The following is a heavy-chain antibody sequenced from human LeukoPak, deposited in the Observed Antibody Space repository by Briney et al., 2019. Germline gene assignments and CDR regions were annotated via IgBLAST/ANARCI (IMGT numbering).Heavy chain of an antibody. D-gene: IGHD3-22*01. V-gene: IGHV4-59*12. J-gene: IGHJ4*02. CDR3: ARGTYYYDSSGVNFDY. Sequence: SETLSLTCTVSGDSISSYYWNWVRQPPGKGLEWIGYIYYSGSTYYNPSLKSRVTISVDTSKNQFSLKLSSVTAADTAVYYCARGTYYYDSSGVNFDYWGQGTLVTVSS. CDR1: GDSISSYY. CDR2: IYYSGST.